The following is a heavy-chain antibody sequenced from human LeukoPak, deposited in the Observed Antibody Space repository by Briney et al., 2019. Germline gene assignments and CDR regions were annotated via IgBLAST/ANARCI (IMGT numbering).Heavy chain of an antibody. CDR1: GFTFSGSA. Sequence: PGGSLRLSCAASGFTFSGSAMHWVRQASGKGLEGVGRIRSKANSFATAYAASVKGRFTISRDDSKNTAYLQMNSLKTEDTAVYYCTSPYGDYVAFDIWGQGTMVTVSS. J-gene: IGHJ3*02. CDR2: IRSKANSFAT. D-gene: IGHD4-17*01. V-gene: IGHV3-73*01. CDR3: TSPYGDYVAFDI.